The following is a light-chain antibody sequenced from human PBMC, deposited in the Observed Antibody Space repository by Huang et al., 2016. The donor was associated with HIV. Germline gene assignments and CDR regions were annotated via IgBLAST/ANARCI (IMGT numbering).Light chain of an antibody. Sequence: EIVLTQSPATLSLSPGDRATLACRASQSVGGYLAWYQQKPGQAPRLLIYDASNRATGIPARFSGSGSGTDFTLTISSLEPEDFAVYYCQQRTNWPPGFTFGPGTKVDIK. CDR1: QSVGGY. CDR3: QQRTNWPPGFT. CDR2: DAS. J-gene: IGKJ3*01. V-gene: IGKV3-11*01.